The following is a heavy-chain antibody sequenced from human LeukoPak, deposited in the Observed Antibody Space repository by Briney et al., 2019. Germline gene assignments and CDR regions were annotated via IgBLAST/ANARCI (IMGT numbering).Heavy chain of an antibody. D-gene: IGHD3-22*01. CDR2: ISGSGGST. V-gene: IGHV3-23*01. CDR1: GFTFSSYA. J-gene: IGHJ4*02. CDR3: AKDFALHYYDSSGYYY. Sequence: GGSLRLSCAASGFTFSSYAMSWVRQAPGKGLEWVSAISGSGGSTYYADSVKGRFTISRDNSKNTLYLQMNSLRAEDTAVYYCAKDFALHYYDSSGYYYWGQGTLVTASS.